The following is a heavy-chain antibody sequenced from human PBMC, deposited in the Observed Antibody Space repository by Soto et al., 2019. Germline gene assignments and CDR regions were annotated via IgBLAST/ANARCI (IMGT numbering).Heavy chain of an antibody. CDR1: GFTFSSYA. V-gene: IGHV3-23*01. J-gene: IGHJ4*02. CDR2: ISGSGGST. Sequence: GGSLRLSCAASGFTFSSYAMSWVRQAPGKGLEWVSAISGSGGSTYYADSVKGRFTISRDNSKNTLYLQMNSLRAEDTAVYYCAKDHGAGTDLIGTDFGVFDYWGQGTLVTVSS. CDR3: AKDHGAGTDLIGTDFGVFDY. D-gene: IGHD6-19*01.